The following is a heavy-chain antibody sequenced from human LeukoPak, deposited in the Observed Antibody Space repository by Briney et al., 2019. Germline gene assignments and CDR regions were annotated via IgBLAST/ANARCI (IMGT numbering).Heavy chain of an antibody. CDR3: AKAGEYSYDYYYYGMDV. V-gene: IGHV3-23*01. Sequence: GGSLRLSCAASGFTFSSYAMSWVRQAPGKGLEWVSAISGSGGSTYYADSVKGRFTISRDNSKNTLYLQMNSLRAEDTAVYYCAKAGEYSYDYYYYGMDVWGQGTTVTVSS. D-gene: IGHD5-18*01. CDR2: ISGSGGST. CDR1: GFTFSSYA. J-gene: IGHJ6*02.